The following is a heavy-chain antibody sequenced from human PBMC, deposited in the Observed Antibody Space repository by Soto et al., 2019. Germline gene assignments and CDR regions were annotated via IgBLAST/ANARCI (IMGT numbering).Heavy chain of an antibody. Sequence: PSETLSLTCTVSGGSISSYYWSWIRQPPGKGLEWIGYIYYSGSTNYNPSLKSRVTISVDTSKNQFSLKLSSVTAADTAVYYCAREAYCGGDCYVVDAFDIWGQGTMGTVS. CDR2: IYYSGST. D-gene: IGHD2-21*02. CDR3: AREAYCGGDCYVVDAFDI. V-gene: IGHV4-59*01. CDR1: GGSISSYY. J-gene: IGHJ3*02.